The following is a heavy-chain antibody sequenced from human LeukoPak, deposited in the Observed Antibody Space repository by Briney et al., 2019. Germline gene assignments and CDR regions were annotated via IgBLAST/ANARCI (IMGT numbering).Heavy chain of an antibody. CDR1: GFTFSSYW. D-gene: IGHD6-13*01. CDR2: IKQDGSEK. CDR3: ASSGYSSSWYPYYYYGMDV. V-gene: IGHV3-7*01. J-gene: IGHJ6*02. Sequence: GGSLRLSCAASGFTFSSYWMSWVRQAPGKGLEWVANIKQDGSEKYYVDSVKGRFTISRDNAKNSLYLQMNSLRAEDTAVYYCASSGYSSSWYPYYYYGMDVWGQGTTVTVSS.